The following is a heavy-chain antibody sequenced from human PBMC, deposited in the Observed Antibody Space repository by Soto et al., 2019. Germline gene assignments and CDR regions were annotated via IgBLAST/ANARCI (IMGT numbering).Heavy chain of an antibody. CDR2: IYYSGST. Sequence: QVQLQESGPGLVKPSQTLSLTCTVSGGSISSGGYYWSWIRQHPGKGMEWIGYIYYSGSTYYNPSLKSRVTISVDTSKDQFSLKLSSVTAADTAVYYCAVSRDGYSMDVWGQGTTVTVSS. D-gene: IGHD2-2*01. V-gene: IGHV4-31*03. CDR3: AVSRDGYSMDV. CDR1: GGSISSGGYY. J-gene: IGHJ6*02.